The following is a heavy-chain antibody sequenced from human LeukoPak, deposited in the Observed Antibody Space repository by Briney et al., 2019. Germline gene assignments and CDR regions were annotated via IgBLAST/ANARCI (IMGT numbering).Heavy chain of an antibody. J-gene: IGHJ6*02. CDR2: TYYRSKWYN. CDR3: VRDQRDTNLYYYGMHV. D-gene: IGHD2-8*01. V-gene: IGHV6-1*01. CDR1: GGSVSRAGTA. Sequence: SQTLSLTCALSGGSVSRAGTAWSWIRQSPSRGLEWLGRTYYRSKWYNDYAVSVKSRISINPDTSKNQFSLQLNSVTPEDTAVYYCVRDQRDTNLYYYGMHVWGQGTTVTVSS.